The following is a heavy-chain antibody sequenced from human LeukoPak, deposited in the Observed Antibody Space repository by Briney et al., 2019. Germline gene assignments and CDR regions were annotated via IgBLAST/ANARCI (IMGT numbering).Heavy chain of an antibody. J-gene: IGHJ4*02. D-gene: IGHD3-3*01. CDR2: ISGGGGST. Sequence: SGGSLRLSCAASGFTFSNFAMSWVRQAPGEGLEWVSGISGGGGSTFYADSVKGRFTISRDNSENTLYLQMNSLRAEDTALYYCARENDFWRWGQGTLVTVSS. CDR1: GFTFSNFA. CDR3: ARENDFWR. V-gene: IGHV3-23*01.